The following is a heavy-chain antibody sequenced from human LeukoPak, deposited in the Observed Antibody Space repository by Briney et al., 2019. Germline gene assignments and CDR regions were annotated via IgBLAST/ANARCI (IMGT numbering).Heavy chain of an antibody. CDR3: ARQDENDYWFDP. J-gene: IGHJ5*02. Sequence: SETLSLTCAVYGGSFRGYCWSWIRQPPGKGLEWIGEINHSGSTNYNPSLKSRVTISVDTSKNQFSLNLSSVTAADTALYYCARQDENDYWFDPWGQGTLLTVSS. V-gene: IGHV4-34*01. CDR2: INHSGST. CDR1: GGSFRGYC. D-gene: IGHD2-21*02.